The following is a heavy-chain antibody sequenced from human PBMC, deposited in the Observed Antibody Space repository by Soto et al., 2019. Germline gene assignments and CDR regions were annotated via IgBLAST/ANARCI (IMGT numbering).Heavy chain of an antibody. CDR1: GGSISSSNW. V-gene: IGHV4-4*02. Sequence: SETLSLTCAVSGGSISSSNWWSWVRQPPGKGLEWIGEIYHSGSTNYNPPLKSRVTISVDKSKNQFSLKLSSVTAADTAVYYCARESTMTTVTTAFDYWGQGTLVTVSS. J-gene: IGHJ4*02. CDR2: IYHSGST. CDR3: ARESTMTTVTTAFDY. D-gene: IGHD4-17*01.